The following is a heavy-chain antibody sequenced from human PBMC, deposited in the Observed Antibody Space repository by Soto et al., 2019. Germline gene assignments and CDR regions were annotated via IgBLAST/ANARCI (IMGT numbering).Heavy chain of an antibody. CDR3: ARGVTILGGYYYGMDV. Sequence: SETLSLTCAVYGGSFSGYYWSWIRQPPGKGLEWIGEINHSGSTDYNPSLKSRVTISVDTSKNQFSLKLSSVTAADTAVYYCARGVTILGGYYYGMDVWGQGTTVTVSS. CDR2: INHSGST. CDR1: GGSFSGYY. V-gene: IGHV4-34*01. D-gene: IGHD3-3*01. J-gene: IGHJ6*02.